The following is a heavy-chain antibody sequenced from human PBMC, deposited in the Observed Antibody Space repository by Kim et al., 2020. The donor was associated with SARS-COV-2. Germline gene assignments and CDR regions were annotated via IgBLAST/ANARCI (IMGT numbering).Heavy chain of an antibody. D-gene: IGHD3-10*01. V-gene: IGHV3-33*05. CDR2: ISYDGSNK. CDR1: GFTFSSYG. Sequence: GGSLRLSCAASGFTFSSYGMHWVRQAPGKGLEWVAVISYDGSNKYYADSVKGRFTISRDNSKNTLYLQMNSLRAEDTAVYYCARDYYYGSGSYPLPDAFDIWGQGTMVTVSS. J-gene: IGHJ3*02. CDR3: ARDYYYGSGSYPLPDAFDI.